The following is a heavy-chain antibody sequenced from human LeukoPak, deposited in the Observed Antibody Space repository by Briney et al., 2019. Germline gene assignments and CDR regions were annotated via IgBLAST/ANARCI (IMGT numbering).Heavy chain of an antibody. D-gene: IGHD6-13*01. CDR3: AKDAAGPEY. Sequence: GGSLRLSCAASGLTFSDYSMTWVRQAPGKGLFWVSGISAGGGSTYCADSVKGRFTISRDNSRNTQYLQMNSLRAEDTAVYYCAKDAAGPEYWGQGTLVTVSS. V-gene: IGHV3-23*01. CDR2: ISAGGGST. J-gene: IGHJ4*02. CDR1: GLTFSDYS.